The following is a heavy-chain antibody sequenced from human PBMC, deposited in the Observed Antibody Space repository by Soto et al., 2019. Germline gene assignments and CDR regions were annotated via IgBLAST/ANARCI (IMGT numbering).Heavy chain of an antibody. Sequence: SETLSLTCAVYGGSFSGYYWSWIRQPPGKGLEWIGEINHSGGTNYNPSLKSRVTISVDTSKNQFSLKLSSVTAADTAVYYCARKFRTPRTRIYYYYYMDVWGKGTTVTVSS. V-gene: IGHV4-34*01. CDR1: GGSFSGYY. J-gene: IGHJ6*03. CDR2: INHSGGT. CDR3: ARKFRTPRTRIYYYYYMDV.